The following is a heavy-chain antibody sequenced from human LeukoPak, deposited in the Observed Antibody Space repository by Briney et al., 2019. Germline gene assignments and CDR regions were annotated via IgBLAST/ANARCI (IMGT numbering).Heavy chain of an antibody. CDR1: GFSFGEYF. Sequence: GGSLRLSCAASGFSFGEYFMGWVRQAPGKGLEWVAYISTTGSTTYTADSVKGRFTVSRDNARNSLSLRMNSLRVEDTAVYYCARDIGDYGDYADAFDIWGQGTMVTVSS. CDR3: ARDIGDYGDYADAFDI. V-gene: IGHV3-11*01. J-gene: IGHJ3*02. CDR2: ISTTGSTT. D-gene: IGHD4-17*01.